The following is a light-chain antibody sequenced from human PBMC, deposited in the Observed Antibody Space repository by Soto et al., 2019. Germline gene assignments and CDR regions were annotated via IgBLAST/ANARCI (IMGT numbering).Light chain of an antibody. V-gene: IGLV2-23*01. CDR3: SDDGMM. J-gene: IGLJ3*02. CDR2: EDN. Sequence: QSVLTQPASVSGSPGQSITISCTGASSAVSWCQHHPGKAPQLIFYEDNKRPSRVSNRFSGSKSGNTASLTITGRQAEDEANYCISDDGMMFGGGTKVTVL. CDR1: SSAV.